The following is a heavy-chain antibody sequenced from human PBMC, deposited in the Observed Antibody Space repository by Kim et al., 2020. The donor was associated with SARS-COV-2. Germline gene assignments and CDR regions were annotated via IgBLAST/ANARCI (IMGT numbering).Heavy chain of an antibody. Sequence: YYNPSLKSRVTISVDTSKNQFSLKLSSVTAADTAVYYCAGQQLVTDAFDIWGQGTMVTVSS. D-gene: IGHD6-13*01. V-gene: IGHV4-39*01. J-gene: IGHJ3*02. CDR3: AGQQLVTDAFDI.